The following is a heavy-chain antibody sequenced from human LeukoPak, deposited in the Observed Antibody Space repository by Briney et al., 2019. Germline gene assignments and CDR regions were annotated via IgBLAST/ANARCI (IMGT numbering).Heavy chain of an antibody. CDR3: ARDQGFYEPNYYFDY. V-gene: IGHV1-46*01. CDR1: GYTFTSYY. Sequence: ASVKVSCKASGYTFTSYYMHWVRQAPGQGLEWMGIINPSGGSTSYAQKFQGRVTATRDTSTSTVYMELSSLRSEDTAVYYCARDQGFYEPNYYFDYWGQGTLVTVSS. J-gene: IGHJ4*02. CDR2: INPSGGST. D-gene: IGHD3-3*01.